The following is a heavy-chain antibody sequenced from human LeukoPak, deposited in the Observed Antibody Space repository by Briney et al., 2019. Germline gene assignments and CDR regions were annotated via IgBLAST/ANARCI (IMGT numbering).Heavy chain of an antibody. J-gene: IGHJ4*02. CDR2: ISSSSSYI. D-gene: IGHD2-15*01. V-gene: IGHV3-21*01. CDR1: GFTFSSYS. CDR3: ARDPTSRYSKVFDY. Sequence: GGSLRLSCAASGFTFSSYSMNWVRQAPGKGLEWVSSISSSSSYIYYADSVKSGFTISRDNAKNSLYLQMNSLREEETGVYYSARDPTSRYSKVFDYSGQRTLVSLSS.